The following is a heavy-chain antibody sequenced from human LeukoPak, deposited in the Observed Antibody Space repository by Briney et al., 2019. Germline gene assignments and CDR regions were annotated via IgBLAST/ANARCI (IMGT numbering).Heavy chain of an antibody. J-gene: IGHJ4*02. Sequence: GGSLRLSCAASGFTFSSYAMSWVRQAPGKGLEWVSAISGSGGSTYYADSVKGRFTISRDNSKNTLYLQMNSLRAEDTAVYYCAKWVYDFWSGYGYDYWGQGTLVTVSS. CDR1: GFTFSSYA. CDR3: AKWVYDFWSGYGYDY. V-gene: IGHV3-23*01. D-gene: IGHD3-3*01. CDR2: ISGSGGST.